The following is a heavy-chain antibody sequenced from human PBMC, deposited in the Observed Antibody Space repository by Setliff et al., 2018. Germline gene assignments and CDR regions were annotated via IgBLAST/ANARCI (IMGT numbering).Heavy chain of an antibody. V-gene: IGHV3-7*01. Sequence: PGGSLRLSCVVSGFSFSRHWMSWVRQAPGRGLEWVADIKQDGRTKSYLDSVKCRFTISRDNAKRSMYLQMNGLRADDTGVYYCVRDDADNYDAFDNWGQGTLVTVSS. J-gene: IGHJ3*02. CDR2: IKQDGRTK. D-gene: IGHD3-22*01. CDR3: VRDDADNYDAFDN. CDR1: GFSFSRHW.